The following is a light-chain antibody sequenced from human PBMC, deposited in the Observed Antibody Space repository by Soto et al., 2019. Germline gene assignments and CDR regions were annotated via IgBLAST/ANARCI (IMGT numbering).Light chain of an antibody. Sequence: QSVLTQPPSVSGAPGQRVTISCTGSSSNIGAGFDVHWYHQIAGTAPKLLIYGNSNRPSGVPDRFSGSKSGTSASLAINGLQAEDEADYYCQSYDSGVAGSVFGTGTKLTVL. V-gene: IGLV1-40*01. CDR3: QSYDSGVAGSV. J-gene: IGLJ1*01. CDR1: SSNIGAGFD. CDR2: GNS.